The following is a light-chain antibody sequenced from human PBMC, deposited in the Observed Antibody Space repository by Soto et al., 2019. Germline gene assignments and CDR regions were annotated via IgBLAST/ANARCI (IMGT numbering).Light chain of an antibody. V-gene: IGKV3-20*01. CDR3: QQYGTSPQP. J-gene: IGKJ1*01. Sequence: EIVLTQSPGTLSLSPGEGATLSCRASQSVASYCLAWYQQKPGQAPRLLIYGASGRATGIPDRFSGSGSGTDFTLTISRLEPEDFAVYYCQQYGTSPQPFGQGTKVDIK. CDR1: QSVASYC. CDR2: GAS.